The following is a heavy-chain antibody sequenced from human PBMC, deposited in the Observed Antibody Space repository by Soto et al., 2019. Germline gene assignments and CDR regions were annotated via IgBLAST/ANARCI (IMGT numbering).Heavy chain of an antibody. CDR3: ARGRSFSYDSTPPPMFDP. J-gene: IGHJ5*02. CDR2: IGTLSDT. CDR1: GFTFSTFD. D-gene: IGHD3-10*01. Sequence: GGSLRLSCAGSGFTFSTFDIHWVRQAPGKGLEWVSGIGTLSDTFYAASVKGRFTISRQNAKNSVYLQMNSLRAGDTAFYYCARGRSFSYDSTPPPMFDPWGQGTLVTVSS. V-gene: IGHV3-13*01.